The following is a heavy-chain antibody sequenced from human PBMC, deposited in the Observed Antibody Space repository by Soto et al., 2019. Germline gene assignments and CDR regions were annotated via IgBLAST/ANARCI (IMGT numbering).Heavy chain of an antibody. J-gene: IGHJ4*02. CDR3: ARVPDY. CDR1: GDTTRSDY. Sequence: SETLSLTCSVSGDTTRSDYWNWIRQPPGKRLEWIGYISYTGSTNYNPSLRSRVTMSLDTSKNQFSLNLISVTAADTAVYYCARVPDYWGQGTLVTVS. CDR2: ISYTGST. V-gene: IGHV4-59*01.